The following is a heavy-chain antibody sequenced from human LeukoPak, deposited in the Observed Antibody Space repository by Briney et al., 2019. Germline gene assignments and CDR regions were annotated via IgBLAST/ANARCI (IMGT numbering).Heavy chain of an antibody. V-gene: IGHV3-7*03. Sequence: GGSLRLSCSASGFSFSNYAMYWVRQAPGKGLEWVANIKQGGSEKYYVDSVKGRFTISRDNAKNALYLQMNSLRAEDTAVYYCARDFGLRCSGGTCYSVYYYGMDVWGKGTTVTVSS. D-gene: IGHD2-15*01. CDR3: ARDFGLRCSGGTCYSVYYYGMDV. J-gene: IGHJ6*04. CDR2: IKQGGSEK. CDR1: GFSFSNYA.